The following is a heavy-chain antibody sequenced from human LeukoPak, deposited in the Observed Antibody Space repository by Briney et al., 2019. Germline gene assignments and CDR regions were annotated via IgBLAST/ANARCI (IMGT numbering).Heavy chain of an antibody. CDR1: GYTFTDYY. D-gene: IGHD3-3*01. J-gene: IGHJ4*02. V-gene: IGHV1-2*07. CDR3: ATKSSGYYMY. CDR2: INPKSGGT. Sequence: ASVKVSCKTSGYTFTDYYMHWVRQAPGQGLEWMGWINPKSGGTNYAHKYQGRITMTRDASSSTAYMELSRLRSDDTAVYYCATKSSGYYMYWGQGSLVTVSS.